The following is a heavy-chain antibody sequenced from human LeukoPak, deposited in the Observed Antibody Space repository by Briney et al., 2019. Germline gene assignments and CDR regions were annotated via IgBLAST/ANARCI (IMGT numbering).Heavy chain of an antibody. V-gene: IGHV3-9*01. CDR3: AKGDGSGYYYYFDY. D-gene: IGHD3-22*01. CDR1: GFTFDDCA. CDR2: ISWNSGSI. J-gene: IGHJ4*02. Sequence: PGGSLRLSCAASGFTFDDCAMHWVRQAPGKGLEWVSGISWNSGSIGYADSVKGRFTISRDNAKNSLYLQMNSLRAEDTALYYCAKGDGSGYYYYFDYWGQGTLVTVSS.